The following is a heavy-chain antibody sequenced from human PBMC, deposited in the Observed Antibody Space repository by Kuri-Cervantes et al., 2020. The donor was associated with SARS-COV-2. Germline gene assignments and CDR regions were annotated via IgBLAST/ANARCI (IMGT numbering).Heavy chain of an antibody. D-gene: IGHD2-2*01. J-gene: IGHJ2*01. CDR1: GGPVSSSPYS. CDR2: IYYSGTT. Sequence: GSLRLSCTLSGGPVSSSPYSWGWIRQPPGKGLEWIGKIYYSGTTYYNPSLKSRVTISVDTSKNQFSLKLSSVTAADTAVYYCARVRYCSSTSCRLGWYFDLWGRGTLVTVSS. V-gene: IGHV4-39*07. CDR3: ARVRYCSSTSCRLGWYFDL.